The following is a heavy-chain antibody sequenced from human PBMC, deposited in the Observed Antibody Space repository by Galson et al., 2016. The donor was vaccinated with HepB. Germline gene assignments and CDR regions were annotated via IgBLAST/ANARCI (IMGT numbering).Heavy chain of an antibody. Sequence: SETLSLTCTVSGGSVTSYYWSWIRQPPGKGLEWIGFIHYSGHTNNNPSLKSRVTLSVDMSKNQRSLRLSSVTAADTAVYFCAGGQYDYGYTWGQGTLVTVSS. J-gene: IGHJ5*02. CDR2: IHYSGHT. CDR3: AGGQYDYGYT. CDR1: GGSVTSYY. V-gene: IGHV4-59*02. D-gene: IGHD4-17*01.